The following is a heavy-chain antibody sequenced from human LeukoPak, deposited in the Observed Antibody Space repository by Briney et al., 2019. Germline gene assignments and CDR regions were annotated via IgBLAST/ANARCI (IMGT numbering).Heavy chain of an antibody. J-gene: IGHJ3*02. CDR3: ASVAGTGWAFDI. V-gene: IGHV4-4*07. CDR1: GGSISNYY. D-gene: IGHD6-19*01. CDR2: IYTSGST. Sequence: SETLSLTCTVSGGSISNYYWSWIRQPAGKGLEWIGRIYTSGSTNYNPSLKSRVTMSVDTSKNQFSLKLSSVTAADTAVYYCASVAGTGWAFDIWGQGTMVTVSS.